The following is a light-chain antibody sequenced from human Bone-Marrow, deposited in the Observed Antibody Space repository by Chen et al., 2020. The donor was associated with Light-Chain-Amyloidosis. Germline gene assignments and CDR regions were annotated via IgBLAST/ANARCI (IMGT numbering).Light chain of an antibody. V-gene: IGLV2-23*02. CDR1: SSDIGNYDF. Sequence: QSALTQPASVSGSPGQSITISCTGSSSDIGNYDFVSWFQQYPGKAPKLLIYGVSKRPSGVSTRFSGSKSGNTASLTISGLQAEDETDYYCCSYAGNTTVIFGGGTKLTVL. CDR3: CSYAGNTTVI. J-gene: IGLJ2*01. CDR2: GVS.